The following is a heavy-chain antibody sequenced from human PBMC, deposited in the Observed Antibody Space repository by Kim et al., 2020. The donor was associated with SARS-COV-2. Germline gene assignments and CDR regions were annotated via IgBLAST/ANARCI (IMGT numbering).Heavy chain of an antibody. CDR3: ARDSLSGRPFDGMDV. J-gene: IGHJ6*02. Sequence: SETLSLTCTVSGGSISSGGYYWSWIRQHPGKGLEWIGYIYYSGSTYYNPSLKSRVTISVDTSKNQFSLKLSSVTAADTAVYYCARDSLSGRPFDGMDVWGQGTTVTVSS. CDR2: IYYSGST. V-gene: IGHV4-31*03. CDR1: GGSISSGGYY. D-gene: IGHD2-15*01.